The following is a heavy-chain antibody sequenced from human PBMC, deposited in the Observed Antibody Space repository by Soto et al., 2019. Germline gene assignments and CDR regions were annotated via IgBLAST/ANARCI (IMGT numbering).Heavy chain of an antibody. J-gene: IGHJ4*02. D-gene: IGHD5-12*01. CDR1: GFIFSSYG. V-gene: IGHV3-33*01. Sequence: GGSLRLSCVSSGFIFSSYGMHWVRQAPGKGLEWVAVIWYDGSYKYYADSVKGRFTISRDNAKNSLYLQMNSLRAEDTAVYYCASQSSEWLLFASWGQGTLVTVSS. CDR2: IWYDGSYK. CDR3: ASQSSEWLLFAS.